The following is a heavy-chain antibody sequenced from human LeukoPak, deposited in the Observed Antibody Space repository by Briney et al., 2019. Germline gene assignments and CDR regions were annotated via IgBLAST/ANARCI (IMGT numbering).Heavy chain of an antibody. CDR2: IYYTGST. CDR1: DGSISSGNYC. CDR3: ARGSYSYESDGFRMDV. Sequence: SETLSLTCTVSDGSISSGNYCWDWIRQPPGKGLEWIGNIYYTGSTYYTPSLRSRVTISVDTSKSQVSLELSSVTAADTAVYYCARGSYSYESDGFRMDVWGKGTTVTVSS. D-gene: IGHD3-22*01. J-gene: IGHJ6*03. V-gene: IGHV4-39*07.